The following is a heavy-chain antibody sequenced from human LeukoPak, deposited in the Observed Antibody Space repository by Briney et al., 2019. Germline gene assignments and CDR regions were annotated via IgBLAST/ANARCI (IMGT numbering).Heavy chain of an antibody. V-gene: IGHV1-69*13. J-gene: IGHJ4*02. Sequence: SVKVSCKASGGTFSSYAISWVRQAPGQGLEWMGGIIPIFGTANYAQKFQGRVTITADESTSTAYMELSSLRSEDTAVYYCARDAAAAGLYFDYWGQGTLVTVSS. D-gene: IGHD6-13*01. CDR3: ARDAAAAGLYFDY. CDR1: GGTFSSYA. CDR2: IIPIFGTA.